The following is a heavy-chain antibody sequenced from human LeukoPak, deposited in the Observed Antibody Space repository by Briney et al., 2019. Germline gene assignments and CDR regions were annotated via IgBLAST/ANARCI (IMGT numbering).Heavy chain of an antibody. Sequence: ASVTVSCTASGYTFTSYGISWVRQAPGQGLEWMGWISAYNGNTNYAQKLQGRVTMTTDTSTSTAYMELRSLRSDDTAVYYCARDWGISPGARDAFDIWGQGTMVTVSS. D-gene: IGHD3-16*01. CDR2: ISAYNGNT. CDR1: GYTFTSYG. V-gene: IGHV1-18*01. J-gene: IGHJ3*02. CDR3: ARDWGISPGARDAFDI.